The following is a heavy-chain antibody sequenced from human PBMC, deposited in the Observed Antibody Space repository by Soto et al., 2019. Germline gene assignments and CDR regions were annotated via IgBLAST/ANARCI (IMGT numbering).Heavy chain of an antibody. CDR1: GGSISSSSYY. Sequence: PSETLSLTCTVSGGSISSSSYYWGWIRQPPGKGLEWIGSIYYSGSTYYNPSLKSRVTISVDTSKNQFSLKLSSVTAADTAIYYCARDGYNRGGFDYWGQGTLVTVSS. V-gene: IGHV4-39*02. J-gene: IGHJ4*02. D-gene: IGHD3-10*01. CDR3: ARDGYNRGGFDY. CDR2: IYYSGST.